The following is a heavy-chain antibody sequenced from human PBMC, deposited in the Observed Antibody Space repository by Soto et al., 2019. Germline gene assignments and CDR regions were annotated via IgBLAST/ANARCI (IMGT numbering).Heavy chain of an antibody. J-gene: IGHJ6*02. Sequence: QVQLVQSGAEVKKPGSSVKVSCKASGGTFSSYAISWVRQAPGQGLEWMGGIIPIFGTANYAQKFQGRVTITADESTSTVXMELSSLRSEDTAVYYCARDLDSSSWYYYYYGMDVWGQGTTVTVSS. D-gene: IGHD6-13*01. V-gene: IGHV1-69*12. CDR1: GGTFSSYA. CDR3: ARDLDSSSWYYYYYGMDV. CDR2: IIPIFGTA.